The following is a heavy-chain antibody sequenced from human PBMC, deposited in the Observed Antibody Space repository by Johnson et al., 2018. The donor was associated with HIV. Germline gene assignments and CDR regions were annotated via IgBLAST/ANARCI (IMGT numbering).Heavy chain of an antibody. CDR3: AKEPRPAFDI. Sequence: EVQLVESGGGLVQPGRSLRLSCAASGFTFDDYAMHWVRQAPGKGLEWVSSISWHSGNLGYADSVKGRFTISRDNAKKSLYLQMNSLRAEDTAVYYCAKEPRPAFDIWGQGTMVTVSS. CDR1: GFTFDDYA. V-gene: IGHV3-9*01. CDR2: ISWHSGNL. J-gene: IGHJ3*02.